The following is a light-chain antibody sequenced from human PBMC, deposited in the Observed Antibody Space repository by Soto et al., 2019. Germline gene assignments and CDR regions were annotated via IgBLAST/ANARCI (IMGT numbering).Light chain of an antibody. CDR3: QQYGNSPRT. Sequence: EIVMTQSPATLSVSPGERATLSFSASHSVSSNYLAWYQQKPGQSPRLLIYGASTRATGIPDRFSGSGSGTDFTLTISRLEPEDFAVYYCQQYGNSPRTFGQGTKVDIK. V-gene: IGKV3-20*01. CDR1: HSVSSNY. CDR2: GAS. J-gene: IGKJ1*01.